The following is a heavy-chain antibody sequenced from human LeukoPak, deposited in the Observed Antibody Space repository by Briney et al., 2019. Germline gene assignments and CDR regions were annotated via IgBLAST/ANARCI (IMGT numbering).Heavy chain of an antibody. V-gene: IGHV3-33*06. Sequence: GGSLRLSCAASGFTFSSYGMPWVRQAPGKGLEWVAVIWYDGSNKYYADSVKGRFTISRDNSKNTLYLQMNSLRAEDTAVYYCAKELVWGSYRYYFDYWGQGTLVTVSS. CDR1: GFTFSSYG. CDR2: IWYDGSNK. D-gene: IGHD3-16*02. CDR3: AKELVWGSYRYYFDY. J-gene: IGHJ4*02.